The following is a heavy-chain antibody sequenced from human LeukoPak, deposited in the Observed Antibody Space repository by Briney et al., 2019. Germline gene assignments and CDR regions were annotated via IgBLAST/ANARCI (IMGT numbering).Heavy chain of an antibody. V-gene: IGHV4-4*07. D-gene: IGHD6-19*01. Sequence: SGTLSLTCIVSGGSISSYYWSWIRQPAGKGLEWIGQIHTSGSTNYTPSLKSRVAMSVDTSKNQFSLELSSVTAADTAVYYCAGRAQTTGWSFDYWGQGALVTVSS. CDR1: GGSISSYY. J-gene: IGHJ4*02. CDR2: IHTSGST. CDR3: AGRAQTTGWSFDY.